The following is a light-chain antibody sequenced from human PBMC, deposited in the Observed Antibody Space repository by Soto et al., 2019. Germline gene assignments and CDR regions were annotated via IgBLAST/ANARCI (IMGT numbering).Light chain of an antibody. V-gene: IGKV3-11*01. Sequence: EIVLTQSPATLSLSPGERATLSCRASQSVSSYLAWYQQKPGQAPRLLIYDASNRATGIPARFSGSGSGTDFTITISSLEPEEFAVYYCQQRMAFGGGTKVEIK. CDR1: QSVSSY. CDR2: DAS. J-gene: IGKJ4*01. CDR3: QQRMA.